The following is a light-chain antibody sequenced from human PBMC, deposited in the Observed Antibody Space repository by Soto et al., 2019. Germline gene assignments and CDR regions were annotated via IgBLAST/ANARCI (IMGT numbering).Light chain of an antibody. CDR2: EVS. Sequence: QSVLTQPASVSGSPGQSITISCTGTSSDVGYDNYVSWFQQHPGKAPKLMIYEVSRRPSGVSNRFSGSKSANTASLTISGLQAEDGADINCTSQTASSTWVFGGGTKLTVL. CDR1: SSDVGYDNY. J-gene: IGLJ3*02. CDR3: TSQTASSTWV. V-gene: IGLV2-14*01.